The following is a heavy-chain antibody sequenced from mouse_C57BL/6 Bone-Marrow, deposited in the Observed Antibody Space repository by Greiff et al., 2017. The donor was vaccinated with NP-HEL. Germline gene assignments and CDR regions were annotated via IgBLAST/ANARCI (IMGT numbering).Heavy chain of an antibody. CDR3: ARHDGTAQSTYTWFAY. V-gene: IGHV1-62-2*01. CDR1: GYTFTEYT. D-gene: IGHD3-2*02. Sequence: LVESGAELVKPGASVKLSCKASGYTFTEYTIHWVKQRSGQGLEWIGWFYPGSGSIKYNEKFKDKATLTVDKSSSTVYMALSRLTSEDSAVYCCARHDGTAQSTYTWFAYWGQGTLLTVSA. J-gene: IGHJ3*01. CDR2: FYPGSGSI.